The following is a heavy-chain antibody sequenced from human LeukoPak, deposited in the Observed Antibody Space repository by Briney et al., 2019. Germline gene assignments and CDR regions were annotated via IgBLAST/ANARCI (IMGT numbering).Heavy chain of an antibody. Sequence: SVKVSCKASGGTFSSYAISWVRQAPGQGLEWMGGIIPILGIANYAQKFQGRVTITADKFTSTAYMELSSLRSEDTAVYYCARDPEDYYGSGSYPDYWGQGTLVTVSS. J-gene: IGHJ4*02. CDR3: ARDPEDYYGSGSYPDY. D-gene: IGHD3-10*01. CDR1: GGTFSSYA. CDR2: IIPILGIA. V-gene: IGHV1-69*10.